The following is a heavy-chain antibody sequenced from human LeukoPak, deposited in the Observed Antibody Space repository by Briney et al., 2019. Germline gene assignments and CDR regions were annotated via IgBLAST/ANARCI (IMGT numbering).Heavy chain of an antibody. J-gene: IGHJ4*02. CDR3: ARAPARGSSWYVYDY. CDR2: IKQDGSEK. D-gene: IGHD6-13*01. V-gene: IGHV3-7*01. Sequence: PGGSLRLSCAASGFTFSSYWMSWVRQAPGKGLEWVANIKQDGSEKYYVDSVKGRFTISRDNATNSLYLQMNSLRAEDTAVYYCARAPARGSSWYVYDYWGQGTLVTVSS. CDR1: GFTFSSYW.